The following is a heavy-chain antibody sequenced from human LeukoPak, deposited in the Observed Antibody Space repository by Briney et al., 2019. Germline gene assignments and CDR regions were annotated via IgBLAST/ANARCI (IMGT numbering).Heavy chain of an antibody. D-gene: IGHD6-6*01. Sequence: GRSLRLSCAASGFTFDDYAMHWVRQAPGKGLEWVSGISWNSGSIGYADSVKGRFTISRDNAKNSLYLQMNSLRAGDTALYYCAKGGYSSSPSSWFDPWGQGTLVTVSS. J-gene: IGHJ5*02. CDR1: GFTFDDYA. CDR3: AKGGYSSSPSSWFDP. CDR2: ISWNSGSI. V-gene: IGHV3-9*01.